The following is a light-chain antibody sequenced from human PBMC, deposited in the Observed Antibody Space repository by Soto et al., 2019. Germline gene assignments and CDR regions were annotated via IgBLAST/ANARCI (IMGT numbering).Light chain of an antibody. V-gene: IGLV2-11*01. Sequence: QSALTQPRSVSGSPGQSVAISCTGTSSDVGAYNYVSWYQQHPGKAPKLLIYDVTKRPSGVPDRCSGSKSGNTASLTISGLQAEDDADYYCYSDAGSPYVFGSGTKLTVL. CDR3: YSDAGSPYV. J-gene: IGLJ1*01. CDR2: DVT. CDR1: SSDVGAYNY.